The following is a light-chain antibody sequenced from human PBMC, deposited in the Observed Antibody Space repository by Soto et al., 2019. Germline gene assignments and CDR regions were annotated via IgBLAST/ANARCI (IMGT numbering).Light chain of an antibody. V-gene: IGLV2-14*03. CDR2: DVS. CDR1: TSDVGAYNY. CDR3: SSYADSDTLYV. J-gene: IGLJ1*01. Sequence: HSALTQPASVSCSPCQSITMSCTRTTSDVGAYNYVAWYQQPPGKGPILLIFDVSRRPSGVSNRCSGSKSGSAASLTISGLKAEDEADYYCSSYADSDTLYVFGTGTKVTVL.